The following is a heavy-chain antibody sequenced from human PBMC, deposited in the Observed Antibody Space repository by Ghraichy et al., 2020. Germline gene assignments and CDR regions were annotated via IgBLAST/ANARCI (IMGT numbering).Heavy chain of an antibody. Sequence: SETLSLTCTVSGGSVSSGSSYWSWIRQPPGKGLEWIGEIHHSGSTNYNPSLKSRVTISVDKSKNQFSLKLSSVTAADTVVYYCARGGYYYYMDVWGKGTTVTVSS. CDR3: ARGGYYYYMDV. CDR2: IHHSGST. J-gene: IGHJ6*03. V-gene: IGHV4-61*01. CDR1: GGSVSSGSSY.